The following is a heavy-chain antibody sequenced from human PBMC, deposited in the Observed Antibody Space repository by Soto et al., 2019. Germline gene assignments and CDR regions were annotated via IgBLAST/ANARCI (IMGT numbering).Heavy chain of an antibody. V-gene: IGHV3-30-3*01. D-gene: IGHD3-22*01. Sequence: QVHLVESGGGVVQPGRSLRVSCAASGFIFSNYAMHWVRQAPGKGLEWVAVVSYDGNNQFYAESVKGRFTIFRDSSKTTLYLQMNNLREEDTAVYYCARDRVYYYNNSGYYNFDYWGQGTLVIVSS. CDR1: GFIFSNYA. J-gene: IGHJ4*02. CDR3: ARDRVYYYNNSGYYNFDY. CDR2: VSYDGNNQ.